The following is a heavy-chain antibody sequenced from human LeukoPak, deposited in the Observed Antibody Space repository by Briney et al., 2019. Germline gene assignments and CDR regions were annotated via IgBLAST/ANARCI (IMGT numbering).Heavy chain of an antibody. D-gene: IGHD5/OR15-5a*01. CDR1: GFAVSTKY. CDR2: MYSDANT. J-gene: IGHJ3*01. V-gene: IGHV3-66*01. Sequence: SGGSLRLSCAASGFAVSTKYMTWVRQAPGKGLECVSLMYSDANTYYADSVKGRFTISRDNSRNTLYLQMNSLRAEDTAVYYCATSGGVYSRDAFDVWGQGAMVTVSS. CDR3: ATSGGVYSRDAFDV.